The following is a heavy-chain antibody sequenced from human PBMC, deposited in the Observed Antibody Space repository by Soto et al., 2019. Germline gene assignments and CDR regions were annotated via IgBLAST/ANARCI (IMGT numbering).Heavy chain of an antibody. Sequence: ASVKVSCKVSGYTLTELSMHWVRQAPGKGLEWMGGFDPEDGETIYAQKFQGRVTMTEDTSTDTAYMELRSLRSEDTAVYYCATDLRRGYCSGGSCYSPRKFDYWGQGTLVTVSS. CDR1: GYTLTELS. D-gene: IGHD2-15*01. CDR2: FDPEDGET. V-gene: IGHV1-24*01. CDR3: ATDLRRGYCSGGSCYSPRKFDY. J-gene: IGHJ4*02.